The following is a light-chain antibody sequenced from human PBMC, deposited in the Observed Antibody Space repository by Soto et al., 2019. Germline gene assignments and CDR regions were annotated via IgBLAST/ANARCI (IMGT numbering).Light chain of an antibody. CDR1: QSVSSSY. CDR3: QHYGTSQIT. Sequence: ELVLTQSPGTLSLSPGARATLSCRASQSVSSSYLAWYQQKTGQAPRLLIYGASSRATGIPDRFSGSGSGKDSTLPISRLEPEDFAVYYCQHYGTSQITFGQGTRLE. J-gene: IGKJ5*01. CDR2: GAS. V-gene: IGKV3-20*01.